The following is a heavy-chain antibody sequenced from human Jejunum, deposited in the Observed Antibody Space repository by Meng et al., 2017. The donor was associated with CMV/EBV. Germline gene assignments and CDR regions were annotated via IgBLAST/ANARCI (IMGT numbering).Heavy chain of an antibody. CDR3: ARQPGGPNWFDP. D-gene: IGHD2-15*01. J-gene: IGHJ5*02. V-gene: IGHV4-31*03. Sequence: TVSGGSIRSGDYYWSWIRQHPGKGLEWIGYIHYTGRTDYNPSLKSRVTISQDTSKNQLSLKLDSVTAADTAVYYCARQPGGPNWFDPWGQGALVTVSS. CDR1: GGSIRSGDYY. CDR2: IHYTGRT.